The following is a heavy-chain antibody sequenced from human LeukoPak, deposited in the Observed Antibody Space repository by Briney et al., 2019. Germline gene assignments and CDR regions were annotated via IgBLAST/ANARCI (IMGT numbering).Heavy chain of an antibody. CDR3: ARSLGPAARTPFNI. D-gene: IGHD2-2*01. CDR1: GGSISSYY. CDR2: IYYRGST. Sequence: PSETLSLTCTVSGGSISSYYWSWIRQPAGKGLEWIGYIYYRGSTYYNPSLKSRVTISVDTSKTQFSLKLNSVTAADTAVYFCARSLGPAARTPFNIWGQGTMVTVSS. V-gene: IGHV4-59*01. J-gene: IGHJ3*02.